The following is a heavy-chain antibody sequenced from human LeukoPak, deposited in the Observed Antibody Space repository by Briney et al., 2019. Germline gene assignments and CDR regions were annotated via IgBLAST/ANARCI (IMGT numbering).Heavy chain of an antibody. CDR1: GFSFSRYS. Sequence: GSLRLSCTASGFSFSRYSMNWVRQAPGKGLEWISYISSDGSTIYYADSVKGRFTISRDNARNSLYLQMNSLRAEDTAVYYCARDYCSSTSCYAAFDIWGQGTMVTVSS. CDR2: ISSDGSTI. V-gene: IGHV3-48*01. CDR3: ARDYCSSTSCYAAFDI. J-gene: IGHJ3*02. D-gene: IGHD2-2*01.